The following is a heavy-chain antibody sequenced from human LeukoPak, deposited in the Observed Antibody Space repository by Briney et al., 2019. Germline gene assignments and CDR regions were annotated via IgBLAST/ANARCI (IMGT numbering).Heavy chain of an antibody. D-gene: IGHD2-2*02. CDR3: ARSVPAAIKNDAFDI. V-gene: IGHV3-21*01. Sequence: PGGSLRLSCAASGFTFSSYSMNWVRQAPGKGPEWVSSISSGGSYIFYPDSVKGRFTISRDNAKKLLYLQMNSLRAGDTAVYYCARSVPAAIKNDAFDIWGQGTMVTVSS. J-gene: IGHJ3*02. CDR2: ISSGGSYI. CDR1: GFTFSSYS.